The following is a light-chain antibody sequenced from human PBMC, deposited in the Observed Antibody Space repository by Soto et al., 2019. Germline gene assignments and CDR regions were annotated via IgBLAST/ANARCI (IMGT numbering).Light chain of an antibody. CDR1: QSVSSN. V-gene: IGKV3D-15*01. J-gene: IGKJ1*01. CDR2: DAS. CDR3: QQYNNWPQT. Sequence: IVITPSSSSLSVSPGESTDLSCRASQSVSSNLALYQQKPGQAPRLLIYDASNRATGIPARFSGSGSGTDFTLTISGLQSEDFAVYYCQQYNNWPQTFGQGTKVDIK.